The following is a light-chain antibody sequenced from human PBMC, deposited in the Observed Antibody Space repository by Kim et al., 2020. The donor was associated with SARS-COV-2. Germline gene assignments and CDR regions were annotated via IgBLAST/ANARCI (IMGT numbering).Light chain of an antibody. CDR3: SSYTSSDTVV. CDR2: AVT. CDR1: RSNVVGYNY. Sequence: GQSSTIAGPGIRSNVVGYNYVSLYQQHPGKPPKHIIYAVTNRPSGVSNRFSGSKSASTASLTISGLQPEDEADYYCSSYTSSDTVVFGGGTQLTVL. J-gene: IGLJ2*01. V-gene: IGLV2-14*03.